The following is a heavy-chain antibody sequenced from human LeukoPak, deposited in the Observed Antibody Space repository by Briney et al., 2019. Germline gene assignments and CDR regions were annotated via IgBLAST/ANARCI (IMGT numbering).Heavy chain of an antibody. CDR3: ASLILAYCGGDCYSGAFDI. J-gene: IGHJ3*02. V-gene: IGHV4-34*01. D-gene: IGHD2-21*02. CDR1: GGSFSGYY. CDR2: INHSGST. Sequence: SETLSLTCAVYGGSFSGYYWSWIRQPPGKGLEWIGEINHSGSTNYNPSLKSRVTISVDTSKNQFSLKLSSVTAADTAVYYCASLILAYCGGDCYSGAFDIWGQGTMVTVSS.